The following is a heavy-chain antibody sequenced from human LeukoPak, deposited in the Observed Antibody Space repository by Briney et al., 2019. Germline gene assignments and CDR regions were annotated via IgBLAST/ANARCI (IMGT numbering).Heavy chain of an antibody. V-gene: IGHV4-61*02. CDR2: ICTSGST. CDR1: GGSISSGSYY. Sequence: SQTLSLTCTVSGGSISSGSYYWSWIRQPAGKGLEWIGRICTSGSTNYNPSLTSRVTISVDTSKNQFSLKLSSVTAADTAVYYCARERAPIVVVPAARDFDYWGQGTLVTVSS. J-gene: IGHJ4*02. CDR3: ARERAPIVVVPAARDFDY. D-gene: IGHD2-2*01.